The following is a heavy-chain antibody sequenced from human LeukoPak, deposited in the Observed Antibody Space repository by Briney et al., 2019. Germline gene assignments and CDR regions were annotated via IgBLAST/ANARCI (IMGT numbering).Heavy chain of an antibody. D-gene: IGHD6-19*01. CDR2: ISYDGSNK. J-gene: IGHJ4*02. V-gene: IGHV3-30*18. Sequence: GGSLRLSCAASGFTFSSYGMHWVRQAPGQGLEWVAVISYDGSNKYYADSVKGRFTISRDNSKNTLYLQMNSLRAEDTAVYYCAKPAGYSSGWHFDYWGQGTLVTVSS. CDR3: AKPAGYSSGWHFDY. CDR1: GFTFSSYG.